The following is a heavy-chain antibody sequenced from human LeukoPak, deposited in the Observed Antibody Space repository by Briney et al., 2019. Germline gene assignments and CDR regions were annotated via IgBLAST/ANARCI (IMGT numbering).Heavy chain of an antibody. J-gene: IGHJ4*02. CDR1: GFTSSSYS. V-gene: IGHV3-7*01. D-gene: IGHD3-10*01. Sequence: PGGSLRLSCIVSGFTSSSYSMICVRQAPGKGLQWVANMKKDGSETKYVDFVKGRFTISRDNAKNSLYLQMNSLRAEDTAVYYCGRHRSGSGTYFIDFWAQGTLVSVSS. CDR3: GRHRSGSGTYFIDF. CDR2: MKKDGSET.